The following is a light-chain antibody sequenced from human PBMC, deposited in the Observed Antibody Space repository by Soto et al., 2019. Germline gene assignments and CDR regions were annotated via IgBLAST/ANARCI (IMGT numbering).Light chain of an antibody. Sequence: EIVMTQSPVTLSMSPGERATLSCRAGQSISNSLAWYQQKPGQAPRLLIYGASIRATGIPARFSGSGSGTEFTLTISGLQSEDFGVYYCQQYKDWRTGGQGTTVDIK. J-gene: IGKJ1*01. CDR2: GAS. V-gene: IGKV3-15*01. CDR1: QSISNS. CDR3: QQYKDWRT.